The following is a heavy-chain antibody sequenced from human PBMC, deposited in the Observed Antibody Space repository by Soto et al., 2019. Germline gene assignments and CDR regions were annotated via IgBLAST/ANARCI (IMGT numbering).Heavy chain of an antibody. J-gene: IGHJ6*02. CDR3: AKDIVVVPAAPADYYYYGMDV. CDR2: ISGSGGST. V-gene: IGHV3-23*01. D-gene: IGHD2-2*01. Sequence: GGSLRLSCAASGFTFSSYAMSWVRQAPGKGLEWVSAISGSGGSTYYADSVKGRFTISRDNSKNTLYLQMNSLRAEDTAVYYCAKDIVVVPAAPADYYYYGMDVWGQGTTVTVSS. CDR1: GFTFSSYA.